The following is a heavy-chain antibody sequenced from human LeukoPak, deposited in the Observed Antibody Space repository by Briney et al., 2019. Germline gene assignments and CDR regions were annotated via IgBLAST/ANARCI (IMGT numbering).Heavy chain of an antibody. Sequence: GGSLRLSCAASGFTFSVYSMNWVRQAPGKGLEWIAYLTSDTRTMYYADSVKGRFTISRDNARNSLDLQLNSLRAEDTAVYYCARSVAGHFDYWGQGTLVTVSS. J-gene: IGHJ4*02. V-gene: IGHV3-48*04. CDR1: GFTFSVYS. CDR2: LTSDTRTM. D-gene: IGHD6-19*01. CDR3: ARSVAGHFDY.